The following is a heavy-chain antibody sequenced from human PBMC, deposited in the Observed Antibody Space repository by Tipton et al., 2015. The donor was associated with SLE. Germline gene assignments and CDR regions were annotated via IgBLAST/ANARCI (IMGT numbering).Heavy chain of an antibody. CDR3: ARGNYASESYYRLYMDV. CDR1: GGSIRSSNYY. D-gene: IGHD3-10*01. V-gene: IGHV4-39*07. CDR2: VYYSGYT. J-gene: IGHJ6*03. Sequence: TLSLTCTVSGGSIRSSNYYWGWIRQPPGKGLEWIGSVYYSGYTFYNPSLKSRVTISGDTSKNQFSLRGSSVTAADTAVYYCARGNYASESYYRLYMDVWGKGTTVTVSS.